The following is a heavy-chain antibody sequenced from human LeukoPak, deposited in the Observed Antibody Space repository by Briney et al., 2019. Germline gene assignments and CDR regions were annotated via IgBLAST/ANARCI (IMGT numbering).Heavy chain of an antibody. V-gene: IGHV5-51*01. J-gene: IGHJ4*02. CDR3: GRHTTVVTPGDY. CDR1: GYSFTSYW. D-gene: IGHD4-23*01. CDR2: IYPGDSDT. Sequence: GESLKISCKGSGYSFTSYWIGWVRQMPAKGLEWMGIIYPGDSDTRYSPSFQGQVTISADKSINTAYLQWSSLKASDTAMYYCGRHTTVVTPGDYWGQGTLVTVSS.